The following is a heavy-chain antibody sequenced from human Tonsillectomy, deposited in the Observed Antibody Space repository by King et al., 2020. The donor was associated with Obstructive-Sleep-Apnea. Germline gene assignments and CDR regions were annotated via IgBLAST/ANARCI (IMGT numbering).Heavy chain of an antibody. CDR3: ARDLQAPMGD. V-gene: IGHV3-66*01. CDR2: IYSGGTT. J-gene: IGHJ4*02. D-gene: IGHD3-10*01. Sequence: VQLVESGGGLVQPGGSLRLSCAGSGFTVTSNYMSWVRQPPGKGLEWVSVIYSGGTTYYADSVKGRFTISRDNSKNTLCLQMNSLRGEDTAVYYCARDLQAPMGDWGQGTLVTVSS. CDR1: GFTVTSNY.